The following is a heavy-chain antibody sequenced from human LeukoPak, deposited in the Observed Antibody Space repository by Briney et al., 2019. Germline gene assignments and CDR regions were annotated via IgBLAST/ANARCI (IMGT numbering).Heavy chain of an antibody. J-gene: IGHJ6*03. CDR2: IIPIFGTA. CDR1: GGTFSSYA. Sequence: APVKVSCKASGGTFSSYAISWVRQAPGQGLEWMGGIIPIFGTANYAQKFQGRVTITTDESTSTAYMELSSLRSEDTAVYYCARVGPTGVGPRRYCSSTSCYTSYYYMDVWGKGTTVTVSS. V-gene: IGHV1-69*05. D-gene: IGHD2-2*02. CDR3: ARVGPTGVGPRRYCSSTSCYTSYYYMDV.